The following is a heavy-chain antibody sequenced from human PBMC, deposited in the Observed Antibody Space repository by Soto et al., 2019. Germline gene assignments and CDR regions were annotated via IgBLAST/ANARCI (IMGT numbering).Heavy chain of an antibody. D-gene: IGHD6-6*01. CDR1: GFTFSSYS. CDR2: ISYDGSNK. CDR3: AKDISIAALFYGMDV. Sequence: QVHLVESGGGEVQPGRSLRLSCAASGFTFSSYSMHWVRQAPGKGLEWVAVISYDGSNKYYADSVKGRFTISRDNSKNTLYLQMNSLRAEDTAVYYCAKDISIAALFYGMDVWGQGTTVTVSS. J-gene: IGHJ6*02. V-gene: IGHV3-30*04.